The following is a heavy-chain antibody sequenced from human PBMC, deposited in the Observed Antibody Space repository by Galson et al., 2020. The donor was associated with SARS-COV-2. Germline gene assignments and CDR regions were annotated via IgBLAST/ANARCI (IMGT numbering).Heavy chain of an antibody. CDR1: GGSISSYY. J-gene: IGHJ5*02. V-gene: IGHV4-59*01. CDR3: ARDLWQANNWFDP. CDR2: IYYSGST. Sequence: SETLSLTCTVSGGSISSYYWSWIRQPPGKGLEWIGYIYYSGSTNYNPSLKSRVTISVDTSKNQFSLKLSSVTAADTAVYYCARDLWQANNWFDPWGQGTLVTVSS. D-gene: IGHD2-21*01.